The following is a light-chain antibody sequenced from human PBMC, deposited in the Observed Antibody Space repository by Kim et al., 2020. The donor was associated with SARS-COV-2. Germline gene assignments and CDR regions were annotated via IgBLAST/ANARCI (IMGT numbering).Light chain of an antibody. CDR1: QRVSRSL. J-gene: IGKJ1*01. Sequence: AGTASRSRRPSQRVSRSLLAWYQQRPGQAPRLLIWGASNRASGIPDRFSGGGYGTDFILTITRLEPDDFAVYYCQQYGSSPRTFGQGTKVDIK. CDR2: GAS. CDR3: QQYGSSPRT. V-gene: IGKV3-20*01.